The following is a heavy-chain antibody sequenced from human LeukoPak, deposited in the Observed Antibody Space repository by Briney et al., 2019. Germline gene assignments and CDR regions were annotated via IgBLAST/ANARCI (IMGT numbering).Heavy chain of an antibody. V-gene: IGHV4-4*07. CDR3: ARDSGTTGEVKFDP. Sequence: SETLSRTCTVSGGSINSYWSWMRQPAGKGLEWIGRISGSGSTTYNPSLKSRLSISIDTSKNQFSLKLMSVTAADTAVYYCARDSGTTGEVKFDPWGQGTLVTVSS. D-gene: IGHD3-10*01. CDR2: ISGSGST. J-gene: IGHJ5*02. CDR1: GGSINSY.